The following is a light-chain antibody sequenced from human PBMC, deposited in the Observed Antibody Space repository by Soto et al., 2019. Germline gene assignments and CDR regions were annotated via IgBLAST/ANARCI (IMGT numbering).Light chain of an antibody. CDR1: QSLLFRSNKKNY. Sequence: DIVMTQSPESLAVSLGERATINCRSSQSLLFRSNKKNYLAWYQQKPGQPPKLLMSWASSRESGLPDRFRGSGSGTDFTLTISSLQAEDVALYYCQQYYKTLRTFGQGTKVQ. J-gene: IGKJ1*01. CDR3: QQYYKTLRT. V-gene: IGKV4-1*01. CDR2: WAS.